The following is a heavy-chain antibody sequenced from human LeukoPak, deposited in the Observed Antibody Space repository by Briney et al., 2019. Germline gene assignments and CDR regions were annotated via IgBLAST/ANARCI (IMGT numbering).Heavy chain of an antibody. D-gene: IGHD3-3*01. CDR2: VYHSGST. Sequence: PSETLSLTCALTHGAFTEYFWSCSRQPPGKGLEWIGEVYHSGSTNYNPSLKSRLSISADMSKKQFSLKLNSVTAADTAVYYFAGEKFFGPLSRVLDTWGQGTLVTVSS. CDR1: HGAFTEYF. J-gene: IGHJ5*02. CDR3: AGEKFFGPLSRVLDT. V-gene: IGHV4-34*01.